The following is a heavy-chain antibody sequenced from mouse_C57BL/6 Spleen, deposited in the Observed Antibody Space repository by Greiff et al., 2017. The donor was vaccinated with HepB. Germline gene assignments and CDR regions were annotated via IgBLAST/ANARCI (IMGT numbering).Heavy chain of an antibody. CDR1: GFNIKDDY. D-gene: IGHD1-1*01. V-gene: IGHV14-4*01. J-gene: IGHJ2*01. CDR3: TLSYYGSSLDY. Sequence: VQLQQSGAELVRPGASVKLSCTASGFNIKDDYMHWVKQRPEQGLEWIGWIDPENGDTEYASKFQGKATITADTSSNTAYLQLSSLTSEDTAVYYCTLSYYGSSLDYWGQGTTLTVSS. CDR2: IDPENGDT.